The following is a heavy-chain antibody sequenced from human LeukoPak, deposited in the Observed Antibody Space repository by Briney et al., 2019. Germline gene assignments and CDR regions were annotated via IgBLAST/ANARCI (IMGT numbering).Heavy chain of an antibody. CDR2: IHSTGTT. Sequence: SETLSLTCFVSGASISRHYWTWMRHTPGQGLHWIGYIHSTGTTNYNPSLKSRVTMSLDTSKNQFSLRLNSVAAADTAVYYCARSEYVRGGYRPDFWGQGALVTVSS. CDR3: ARSEYVRGGYRPDF. J-gene: IGHJ4*02. CDR1: GASISRHY. D-gene: IGHD3-16*02. V-gene: IGHV4-4*08.